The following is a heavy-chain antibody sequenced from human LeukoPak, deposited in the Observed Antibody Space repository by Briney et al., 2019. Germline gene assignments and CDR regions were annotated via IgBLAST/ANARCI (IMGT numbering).Heavy chain of an antibody. Sequence: GRSLRLSCAASGFTFSSYGMHWVRQAPGKGLKWVAVIWYDGSNKYYADSVKGRFTISRDNSKNTLYLQMNSLRAEDTAVYYCARGATIFGVVKGGSGSYYVYWGQGTLVTVSS. D-gene: IGHD3-3*01. V-gene: IGHV3-33*01. CDR1: GFTFSSYG. CDR2: IWYDGSNK. J-gene: IGHJ4*02. CDR3: ARGATIFGVVKGGSGSYYVY.